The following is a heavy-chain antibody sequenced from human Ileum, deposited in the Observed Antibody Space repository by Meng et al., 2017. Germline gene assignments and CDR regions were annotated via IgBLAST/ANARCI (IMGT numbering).Heavy chain of an antibody. V-gene: IGHV3-21*01. CDR3: ARGPEVTLRQSGSGRFDC. J-gene: IGHJ4*02. Sequence: GESLKISCAASGFTFSSFCMNWVRQAPGKGLEWVSSMTGSSSDIHYADSMKGRFTMSRDNANNLLYLQMNSLRDEDTAVYYCARGPEVTLRQSGSGRFDCWGQGTLVTVSS. CDR1: GFTFSSFC. CDR2: MTGSSSDI. D-gene: IGHD3-10*01.